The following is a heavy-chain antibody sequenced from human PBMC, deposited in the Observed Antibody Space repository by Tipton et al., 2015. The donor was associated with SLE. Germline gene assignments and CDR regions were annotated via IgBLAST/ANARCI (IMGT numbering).Heavy chain of an antibody. D-gene: IGHD6-13*01. J-gene: IGHJ3*02. CDR2: ISSSSSTI. Sequence: SLRLSCAASGFTFSSYWTHWVRQAPGKGLEWVSYISSSSSTIYYADSVKGRFTISRDNAKNSLYLQMNSLRAEDTAVYYCANTWYDAFDIWGQGTMVTVSS. CDR1: GFTFSSYW. CDR3: ANTWYDAFDI. V-gene: IGHV3-48*04.